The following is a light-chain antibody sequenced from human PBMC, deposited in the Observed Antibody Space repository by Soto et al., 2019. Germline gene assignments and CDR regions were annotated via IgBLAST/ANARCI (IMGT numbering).Light chain of an antibody. CDR3: CSFAGTNTFVV. V-gene: IGLV2-11*01. CDR2: DVT. Sequence: QSALTQPRSVSGSPGQSVTISCTGSDVGDYDYVSWYQHLPGKAPKLLIYDVTERPSGVPDRFSGSKSGNTASLTILGLQAEDEADYYCCSFAGTNTFVVFGGGTKVTVL. J-gene: IGLJ2*01. CDR1: DVGDYDY.